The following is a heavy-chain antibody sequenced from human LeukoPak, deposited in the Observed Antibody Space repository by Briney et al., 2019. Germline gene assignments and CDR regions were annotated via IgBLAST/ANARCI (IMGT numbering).Heavy chain of an antibody. Sequence: PGGSLRLSCAASGFTFSNYGMHWVRQAPGKGLEWVAIIWYDGGNKYYADSVKGRSTISRDNSKNTLYLQMHSLRVEDTAVYYCANQNTGYFAPFDNWGQGTLVTVSS. J-gene: IGHJ4*02. CDR1: GFTFSNYG. V-gene: IGHV3-33*06. CDR3: ANQNTGYFAPFDN. CDR2: IWYDGGNK. D-gene: IGHD5-12*01.